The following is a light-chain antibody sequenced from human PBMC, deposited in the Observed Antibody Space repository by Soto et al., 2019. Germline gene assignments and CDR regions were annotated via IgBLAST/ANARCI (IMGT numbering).Light chain of an antibody. CDR1: ISNIGENY. CDR2: DNN. J-gene: IGLJ3*02. Sequence: QSVLTQPPSVSAAPGQKVTISCSGSISNIGENYVSWYQQLPGTAAKVLIYDNNKRPSGIPDRFSGSKSGTSATLGITGLQPGDEADYYCGTWDSSLSAPNWVFGGGTKVTVL. CDR3: GTWDSSLSAPNWV. V-gene: IGLV1-51*01.